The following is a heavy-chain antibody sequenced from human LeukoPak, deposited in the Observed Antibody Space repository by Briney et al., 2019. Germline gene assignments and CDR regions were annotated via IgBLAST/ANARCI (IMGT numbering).Heavy chain of an antibody. D-gene: IGHD3-22*01. J-gene: IGHJ3*02. CDR2: VSSNGGVT. CDR3: VKRSGDYFDSSGILYAFDI. CDR1: GFTFSIYA. Sequence: GGSLRLSCSASGFTFSIYAMHWVHHAPGKGLRYLSVVSSNGGVTYYAASVKGRFTIYRDKSKNTMYFQMSSLRDEDTALYYCVKRSGDYFDSSGILYAFDIWGQGTMVTVSS. V-gene: IGHV3-64*05.